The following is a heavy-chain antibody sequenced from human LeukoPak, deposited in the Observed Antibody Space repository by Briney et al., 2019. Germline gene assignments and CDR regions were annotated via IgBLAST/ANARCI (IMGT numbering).Heavy chain of an antibody. CDR3: GRRGNGGEIDY. D-gene: IGHD2-8*01. CDR2: IHYSGST. J-gene: IGHJ4*02. CDR1: GGSISSSSYY. V-gene: IGHV4-39*01. Sequence: SETLSLTCTVSGGSISSSSYYWGWIRQPPGKGLEWIGSIHYSGSTHYTPSLKSRVTISIDTSKNQFSLKLSSVTAADTAAFYCGRRGNGGEIDYWGQGTLVSVSS.